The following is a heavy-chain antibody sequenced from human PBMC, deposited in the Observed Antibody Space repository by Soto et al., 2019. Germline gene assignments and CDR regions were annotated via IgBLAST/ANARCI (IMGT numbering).Heavy chain of an antibody. V-gene: IGHV5-51*01. J-gene: IGHJ6*03. CDR2: IYPDDSDT. D-gene: IGHD5-12*01. CDR1: GYSFATYW. CDR3: ARLGKWLRSDSSNYYYYYMDV. Sequence: GESLKISCKGSGYSFATYWIGWVRQMPGKGLEWMGNIYPDDSDTRYSPSFQGQVTISAAEAISTAYLQWSSLKASDTATYYCARLGKWLRSDSSNYYYYYMDVWGKGTTVTVSS.